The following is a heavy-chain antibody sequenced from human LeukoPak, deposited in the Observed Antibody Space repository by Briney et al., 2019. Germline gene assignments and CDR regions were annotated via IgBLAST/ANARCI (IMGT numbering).Heavy chain of an antibody. CDR1: GLTSSAYV. Sequence: GGSLRLSCAASGLTSSAYVRHWVRKPQARGLEGGEVISYDGSNKYYADSVKGRFTISTDNSKNTLYLQMNSLRAEYTSVYYCARDPSPYYDFWSGYHDAFDIWGQGTMVTVSS. CDR3: ARDPSPYYDFWSGYHDAFDI. CDR2: ISYDGSNK. V-gene: IGHV3-30*17. D-gene: IGHD3-3*01. J-gene: IGHJ3*02.